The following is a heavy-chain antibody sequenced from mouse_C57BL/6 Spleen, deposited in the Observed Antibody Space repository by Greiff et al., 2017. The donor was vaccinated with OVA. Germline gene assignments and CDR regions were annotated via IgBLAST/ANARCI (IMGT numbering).Heavy chain of an antibody. Sequence: EVNVVESGGGLVQPGASLRLSCAASGFTFTDYYMSWVRQPPGQAPEWLALIRNKANGYTTEYTAPFKGRFTISRDNSQNILYLQMNTLRAEDRATYDGVKGYYGNYGGYFDVWGTGTTVTVSS. D-gene: IGHD2-1*01. CDR3: VKGYYGNYGGYFDV. J-gene: IGHJ1*03. V-gene: IGHV7-4*01. CDR1: GFTFTDYY. CDR2: IRNKANGYTT.